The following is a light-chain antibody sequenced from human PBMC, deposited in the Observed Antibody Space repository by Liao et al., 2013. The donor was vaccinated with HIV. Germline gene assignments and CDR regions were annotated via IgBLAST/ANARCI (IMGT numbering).Light chain of an antibody. J-gene: IGLJ3*02. CDR3: QAWDSSTGV. CDR2: QDT. Sequence: SYELTQPSSVSVSPGQTASITCSGDKLGDKYVSWYQQKPGQSPILVIYQDTKRPSGIPERFSGSNSGNTATLTISGTQAMDEADYYCQAWDSSTGVFGGGTKLTVL. CDR1: KLGDKY. V-gene: IGLV3-1*01.